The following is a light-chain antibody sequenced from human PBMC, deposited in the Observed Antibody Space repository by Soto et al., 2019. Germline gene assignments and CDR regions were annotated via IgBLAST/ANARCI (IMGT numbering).Light chain of an antibody. CDR3: QQYKSWPYT. J-gene: IGKJ2*01. V-gene: IGKV3-15*01. Sequence: LSQSPGTLSLSTGERATLYCRASQSISSSYLAWYQQKPGQAPRLLMFGASTRATGIPARFSGSGSGTDFTLTITGLQSEDFAVYYCQQYKSWPYTFGQGT. CDR1: QSISSSY. CDR2: GAS.